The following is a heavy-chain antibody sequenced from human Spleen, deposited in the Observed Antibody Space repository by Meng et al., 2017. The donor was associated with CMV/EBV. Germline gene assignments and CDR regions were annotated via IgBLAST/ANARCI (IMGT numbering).Heavy chain of an antibody. J-gene: IGHJ4*02. Sequence: LSWAASGFTFSNYWMHWVRQAPGKGLVWVSHINTDGSDTNYAEYVKGRFTVSRDNAKDTLYLQMNSLRPEDSAVYYCVRVTPPQAPLWGQGTLVTVSS. V-gene: IGHV3-74*01. CDR2: INTDGSDT. CDR1: GFTFSNYW. CDR3: VRVTPPQAPL.